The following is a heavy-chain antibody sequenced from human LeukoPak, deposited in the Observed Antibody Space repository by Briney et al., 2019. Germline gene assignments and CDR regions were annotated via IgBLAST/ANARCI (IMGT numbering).Heavy chain of an antibody. V-gene: IGHV1-18*01. CDR2: ISAYNGNT. Sequence: ASVKVSCKASGGTFSSYAISWVRQAPGQGLEWMGWISAYNGNTNYAQKLQGRVTMTTDTSTSTAYMELRSLRTDDTAVYYCAREGGEQDAFDIWGQGTMVTVSS. D-gene: IGHD3-10*01. CDR3: AREGGEQDAFDI. J-gene: IGHJ3*02. CDR1: GGTFSSYA.